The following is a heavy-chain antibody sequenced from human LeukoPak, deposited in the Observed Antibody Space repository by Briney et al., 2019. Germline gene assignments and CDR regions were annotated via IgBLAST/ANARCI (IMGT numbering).Heavy chain of an antibody. J-gene: IGHJ4*02. CDR1: GFTFSSYS. V-gene: IGHV3-48*01. D-gene: IGHD6-13*01. Sequence: GGSLRLSCAASGFTFSSYSMNWVRQAPGKGLEWVSYISSSSSTIYYADSVKGGFTISRDNAKNSLYLQMNSLRAEDTAVYYCARGSTAAAGNFDYWGQGTLVTVSS. CDR2: ISSSSSTI. CDR3: ARGSTAAAGNFDY.